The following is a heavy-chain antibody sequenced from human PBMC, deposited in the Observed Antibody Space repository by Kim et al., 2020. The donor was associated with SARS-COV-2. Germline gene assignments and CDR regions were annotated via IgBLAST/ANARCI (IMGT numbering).Heavy chain of an antibody. CDR2: ISAYNGNT. J-gene: IGHJ4*02. V-gene: IGHV1-18*01. Sequence: ASVKVSCKASGYTFTSYGISWVRQAPGQGLEWMGWISAYNGNTNYAQKLQGRVTMTTDTSTSTAYMELRSLRSDDTAVYYCAISEVRGGWSDPLDYWGQGTLVTVSS. D-gene: IGHD3-10*01. CDR3: AISEVRGGWSDPLDY. CDR1: GYTFTSYG.